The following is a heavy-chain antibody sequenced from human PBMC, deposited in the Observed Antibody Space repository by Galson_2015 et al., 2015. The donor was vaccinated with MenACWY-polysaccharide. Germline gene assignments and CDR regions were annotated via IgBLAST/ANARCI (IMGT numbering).Heavy chain of an antibody. CDR2: MNPHSGNT. D-gene: IGHD6-19*01. V-gene: IGHV1-8*02. J-gene: IGHJ4*02. CDR3: ARGRRDTAVAAPAAVLPDY. Sequence: SVKVSCKASGYTFSSYGISWVRQAPGQRLEWVGWMNPHSGNTDYAQKFQRRVTMTRNTSISTDYMELSSLTSEDTAVYYCARGRRDTAVAAPAAVLPDYWGQGILVTVSS. CDR1: GYTFSSYG.